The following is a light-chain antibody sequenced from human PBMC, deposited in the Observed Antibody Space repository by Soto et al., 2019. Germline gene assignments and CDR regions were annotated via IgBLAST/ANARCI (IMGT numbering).Light chain of an antibody. CDR1: QSVSSSY. Sequence: EIVMAQSPATLSVSPVERATLSCLASQSVSSSYLAWYQQKPGQAPRLLIYGASSRATGIPDRFSGSGSGTDFTLTISRLEPEDFAVYYCQQYGSSPTWTFGQGTKVDNK. CDR3: QQYGSSPTWT. CDR2: GAS. J-gene: IGKJ1*01. V-gene: IGKV3-20*01.